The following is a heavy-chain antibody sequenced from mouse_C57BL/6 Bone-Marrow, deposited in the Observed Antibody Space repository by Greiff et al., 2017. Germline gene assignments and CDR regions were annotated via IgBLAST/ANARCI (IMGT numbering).Heavy chain of an antibody. CDR3: ARWGSNYVDWYFDV. CDR2: IYPRSGNT. J-gene: IGHJ1*03. V-gene: IGHV1-81*01. Sequence: QVQLQQSGAELARPGASVKLSCKASGYTFTSYGISWVKQRTGQGLEWIGEIYPRSGNTYYNEQFKGKGTLTAAKYSSTAYMELRSLISEDSAFYFCARWGSNYVDWYFDVWGTGTTVTVSS. D-gene: IGHD2-5*01. CDR1: GYTFTSYG.